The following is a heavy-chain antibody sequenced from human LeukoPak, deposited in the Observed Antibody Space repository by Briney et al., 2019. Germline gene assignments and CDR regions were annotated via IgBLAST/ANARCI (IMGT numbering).Heavy chain of an antibody. J-gene: IGHJ6*03. CDR3: AKGDFYGSGRDYYYYMDV. D-gene: IGHD3-10*01. Sequence: GGSLRLSCAASGFTFRSYAMHWVRQAPGKGLEWVSSISSSSSYIYYADSVKGRFTISRDNAKNSLYLQMNSLRAEDTAVYNCAKGDFYGSGRDYYYYMDVWGKGTTVTISS. V-gene: IGHV3-21*04. CDR2: ISSSSSYI. CDR1: GFTFRSYA.